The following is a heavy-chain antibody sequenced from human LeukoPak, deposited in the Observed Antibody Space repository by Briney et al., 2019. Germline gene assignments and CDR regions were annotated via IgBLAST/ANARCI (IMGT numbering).Heavy chain of an antibody. Sequence: APVKVSCKASGYTFTGYYMHWVRQAPGQGLEWMGWINPNSGGTSYAQKFQGRVTMTRDTSTSTVYMELSSLRSEDTAVYYCARGRWLQLSYWGQGTLVTVSS. CDR3: ARGRWLQLSY. CDR1: GYTFTGYY. V-gene: IGHV1-2*02. J-gene: IGHJ4*02. CDR2: INPNSGGT. D-gene: IGHD5-24*01.